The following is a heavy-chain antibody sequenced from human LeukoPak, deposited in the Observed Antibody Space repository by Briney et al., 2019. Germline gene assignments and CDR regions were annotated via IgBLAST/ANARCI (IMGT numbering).Heavy chain of an antibody. CDR3: ASLPKRTDDAFDI. CDR1: GGSISSGSYY. Sequence: SETLSLTCTVSGGSISSGSYYWSWIRQPAGKGLEWIGRIYTSGSTNYNPSLKSRVTISVDTSKNQFSLKLSSVTAADTAVYYCASLPKRTDDAFDIWGQGTMVTVSS. J-gene: IGHJ3*02. V-gene: IGHV4-61*02. CDR2: IYTSGST.